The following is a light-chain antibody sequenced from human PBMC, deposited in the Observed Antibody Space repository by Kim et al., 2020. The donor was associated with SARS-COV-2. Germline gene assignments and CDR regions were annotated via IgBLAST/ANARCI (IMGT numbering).Light chain of an antibody. CDR3: QQFQSYPYT. CDR1: QGISSF. J-gene: IGKJ2*01. V-gene: IGKV1-9*01. Sequence: SASLGDRVASTSRASQGISSFLAWFQQKPGKAPEHLIYAASTLQSGVPARFSGSGSGTEYSLTITGLQPEDFATYFCQQFQSYPYTFGQGTKLEI. CDR2: AAS.